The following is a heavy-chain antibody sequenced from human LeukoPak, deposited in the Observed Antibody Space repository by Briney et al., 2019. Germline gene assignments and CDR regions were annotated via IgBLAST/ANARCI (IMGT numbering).Heavy chain of an antibody. Sequence: GGSLRLSCAASGFTFSSYSMNWVRQAPGKGLEWVSSISSSSSYIYYAGSVKGRFTISRDNAKNSLYLQMNSLRAEDTAVYYCARDEYYYDSSGYYVPLGAFDIWGQGTMVTVSS. CDR2: ISSSSSYI. CDR1: GFTFSSYS. V-gene: IGHV3-21*01. J-gene: IGHJ3*02. CDR3: ARDEYYYDSSGYYVPLGAFDI. D-gene: IGHD3-22*01.